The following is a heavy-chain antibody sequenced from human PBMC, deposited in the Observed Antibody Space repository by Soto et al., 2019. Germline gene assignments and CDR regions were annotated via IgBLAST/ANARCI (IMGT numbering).Heavy chain of an antibody. D-gene: IGHD4-17*01. J-gene: IGHJ6*02. CDR1: GGSLSNYG. CDR2: IIPAFGTA. V-gene: IGHV1-69*13. Sequence: SVKVSCKASGGSLSNYGISWVRQAPGQGLEWMGGIIPAFGTANYAQKFQGRVTITADESTNIVYMDVTSLRSEDTAVYYCARGDATKIVVTTYYAMDVWGQGTTVTVSS. CDR3: ARGDATKIVVTTYYAMDV.